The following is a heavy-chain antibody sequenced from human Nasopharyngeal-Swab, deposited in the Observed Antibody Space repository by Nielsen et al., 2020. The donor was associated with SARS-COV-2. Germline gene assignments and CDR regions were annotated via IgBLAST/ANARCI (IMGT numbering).Heavy chain of an antibody. V-gene: IGHV3-23*01. J-gene: IGHJ5*02. D-gene: IGHD4-17*01. CDR1: GFTFRSYA. CDR2: ISGSDHTT. CDR3: ARRLDGDYGNWFDP. Sequence: GGSLRFSCAASGFTFRSYAISWVRQAPGKGLEWVSVISGSDHTTYYADSVKGRFTISRDNSKNTVNLQMNSLRVEDTAVYYCARRLDGDYGNWFDPWGQGTLVTVSS.